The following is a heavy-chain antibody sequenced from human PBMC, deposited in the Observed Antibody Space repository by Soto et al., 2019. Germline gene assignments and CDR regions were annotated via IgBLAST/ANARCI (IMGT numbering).Heavy chain of an antibody. CDR2: IYTSGST. D-gene: IGHD5-18*01. CDR1: GGSISSYY. V-gene: IGHV4-4*07. J-gene: IGHJ5*02. Sequence: WETLSLTCTVSGGSISSYYWSWIRQPAGKGLEWIGRIYTSGSTNYNPSLKSRVTMSVDTSKNQFSLKLSSVTAADTAVYYCARGGIPRGYSYHNWSDPWGQGTLVTVSS. CDR3: ARGGIPRGYSYHNWSDP.